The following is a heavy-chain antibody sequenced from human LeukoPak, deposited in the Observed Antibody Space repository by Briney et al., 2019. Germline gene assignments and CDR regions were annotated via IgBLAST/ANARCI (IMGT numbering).Heavy chain of an antibody. V-gene: IGHV3-66*01. CDR1: GFTVSSNY. J-gene: IGHJ6*03. Sequence: PGGSLRLSCAASGFTVSSNYMSWVRQAPGKGLEWVSVIYSGGSTYYADSVKGRFTISRDNSKNTLYLQMNSLRAEDTAVYYCASPASAGGDYYYMDVWGKGTTVTVSS. D-gene: IGHD2-8*02. CDR2: IYSGGST. CDR3: ASPASAGGDYYYMDV.